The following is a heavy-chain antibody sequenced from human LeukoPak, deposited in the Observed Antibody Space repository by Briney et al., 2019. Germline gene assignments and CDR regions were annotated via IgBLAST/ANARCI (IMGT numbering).Heavy chain of an antibody. CDR2: ISYDGSNK. D-gene: IGHD3-10*01. V-gene: IGHV3-30*03. CDR1: GFTFSSYG. CDR3: ARSPREYGSGREFDF. Sequence: GRSLRLSCAASGFTFSSYGMHWVRQAPGKGLEWVAVISYDGSNKYYADSVKGRFTISRDNSKNTLYLQMNSLRAEDTAVYYCARSPREYGSGREFDFWGQGTLVTVSS. J-gene: IGHJ4*02.